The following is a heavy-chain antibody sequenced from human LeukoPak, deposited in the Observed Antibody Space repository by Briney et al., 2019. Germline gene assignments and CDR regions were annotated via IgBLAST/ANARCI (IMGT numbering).Heavy chain of an antibody. V-gene: IGHV3-23*01. Sequence: HPGGSLRLSCIGTGFTFSSDAMGWVRQAPGKGLERVSGISGSGGSTYYADSVKGRFTISRDNSKNTLYLQMNSLRVEDTAVYYCAKDRGRTWVQVANWGQGTLVTVSS. CDR2: ISGSGGST. CDR1: GFTFSSDA. J-gene: IGHJ4*02. D-gene: IGHD2-15*01. CDR3: AKDRGRTWVQVAN.